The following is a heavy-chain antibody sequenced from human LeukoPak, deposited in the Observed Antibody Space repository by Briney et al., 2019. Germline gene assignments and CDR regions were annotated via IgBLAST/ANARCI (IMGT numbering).Heavy chain of an antibody. V-gene: IGHV3-15*01. CDR2: FKSKTNGETT. Sequence: GSLRLSFAASGFPFSQAWMTWVRPASGKGLEWIGRFKSKTNGETTDYAEPVKSRFTISRDDSKNTLYLQMNSLKTEDTAVYYCTTDVPFFYGDGAFDTWGQGTMVTVSS. CDR1: GFPFSQAW. D-gene: IGHD4-17*01. CDR3: TTDVPFFYGDGAFDT. J-gene: IGHJ3*02.